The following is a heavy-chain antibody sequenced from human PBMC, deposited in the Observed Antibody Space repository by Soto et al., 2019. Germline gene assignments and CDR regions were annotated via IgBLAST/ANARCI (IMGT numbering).Heavy chain of an antibody. V-gene: IGHV4-59*12. CDR2: IYFGGTT. Sequence: PSETLSLTCAVSGGSISPYYWAWIRRPPGKGLEWLGYIYFGGTTTYNPSLKSRLTMSLDTSKSQFSLKLTSVAAADTAVYYCARLGGFYQAFDSWGQGALVTVSS. CDR3: ARLGGFYQAFDS. D-gene: IGHD3-22*01. J-gene: IGHJ4*02. CDR1: GGSISPYY.